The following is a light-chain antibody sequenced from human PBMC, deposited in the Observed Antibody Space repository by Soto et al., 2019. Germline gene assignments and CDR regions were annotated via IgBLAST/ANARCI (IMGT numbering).Light chain of an antibody. CDR1: QSVSSY. CDR2: DAS. CDR3: QQRSDWPPLT. J-gene: IGKJ4*01. Sequence: EIVLTQSPVTLSLSPGERATLSCRASQSVSSYLAWYQHKPGQAPRLLIYDASNRATGIPARFSGSGSGTAFSLTISRLEREDFAVYYCQQRSDWPPLTFGGGNRVEIK. V-gene: IGKV3-11*01.